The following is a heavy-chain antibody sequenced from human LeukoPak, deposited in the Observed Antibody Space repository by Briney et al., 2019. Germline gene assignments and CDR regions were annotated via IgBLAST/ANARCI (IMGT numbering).Heavy chain of an antibody. CDR2: ISSSSSYI. CDR3: AKAKYSSGWYVVDY. Sequence: GGSLRLSCAASGFTFSSYWMSWVRQAPGKGLEWVSSISSSSSYIYYADSVKGRFTISRDNAKNSLYLQMNSLRAEDTAVYYCAKAKYSSGWYVVDYWGQGTLVTVSS. CDR1: GFTFSSYW. D-gene: IGHD6-19*01. V-gene: IGHV3-21*01. J-gene: IGHJ4*02.